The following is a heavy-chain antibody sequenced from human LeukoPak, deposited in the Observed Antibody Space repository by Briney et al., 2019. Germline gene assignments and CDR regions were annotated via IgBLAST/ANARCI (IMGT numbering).Heavy chain of an antibody. CDR2: INYSGST. CDR3: ARRANLLRPLEDPNGFDP. D-gene: IGHD3-3*01. CDR1: GGSFSDYY. J-gene: IGHJ5*02. Sequence: SETLSLTCAVYGGSFSDYYWSWIRQPPGKGLEWIGEINYSGSTNYNPSLKSRVTMSVDTSKNQFSVKLSSVTAADTAVYYCARRANLLRPLEDPNGFDPGGQGPLVPVPS. V-gene: IGHV4-34*01.